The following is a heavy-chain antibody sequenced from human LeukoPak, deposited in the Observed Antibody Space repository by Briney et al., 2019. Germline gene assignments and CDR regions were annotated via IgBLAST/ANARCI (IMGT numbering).Heavy chain of an antibody. CDR3: ARAYYYGSGSYQDPFDY. V-gene: IGHV4-34*01. CDR2: INHSGST. D-gene: IGHD3-10*01. Sequence: SETLSLTCAVSGGSFSGYYWSWIRQSPGKGLEWIGEINHSGSTNYNPSLKSRVTISVDTSKNQFSLKLSSVTAADTAVYYCARAYYYGSGSYQDPFDYWGQGTLVTVSS. CDR1: GGSFSGYY. J-gene: IGHJ4*02.